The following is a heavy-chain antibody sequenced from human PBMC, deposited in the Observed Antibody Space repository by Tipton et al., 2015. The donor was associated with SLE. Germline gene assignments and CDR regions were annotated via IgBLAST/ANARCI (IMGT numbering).Heavy chain of an antibody. CDR2: IYYSGST. CDR1: GGSISSHY. V-gene: IGHV4-59*08. Sequence: TLSLTCTVSGGSISSHYWSWIRQPPGKGLEWIGYIYYSGSTNYNPSLKSRVTISVDTSKNQFSLKLSSVTAADTAVYYCARDYDSSGSFDPWGQGTLVTVSS. CDR3: ARDYDSSGSFDP. J-gene: IGHJ5*02. D-gene: IGHD3-22*01.